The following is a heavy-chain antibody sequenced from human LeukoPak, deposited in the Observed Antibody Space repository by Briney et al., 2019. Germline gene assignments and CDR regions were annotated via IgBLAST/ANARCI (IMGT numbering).Heavy chain of an antibody. V-gene: IGHV3-21*01. CDR3: ARHIAARRVLDY. D-gene: IGHD6-6*01. CDR2: ISSSSSYI. J-gene: IGHJ4*02. Sequence: GGSLRLSCAASGFTFSSYWMNWVRQAPGKGLEWVSSISSSSSYIYYADSVKGRFTISRDNAKNSLYLQMNSLRAEDTAVYYCARHIAARRVLDYWGQGTLVTVSS. CDR1: GFTFSSYW.